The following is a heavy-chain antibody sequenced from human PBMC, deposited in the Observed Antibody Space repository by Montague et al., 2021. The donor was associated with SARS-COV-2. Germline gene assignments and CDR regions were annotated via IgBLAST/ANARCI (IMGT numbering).Heavy chain of an antibody. CDR1: GGSINNYY. Sequence: SETLSLTCTVSGGSINNYYWSWIRQSPDKGLGWIGYVYDSGSTNYNPSLKSRVTISIDTSKSQFSLKLSSVTAADTAVYYCARHWPYLAAAGYVWFDPWGQGTLVIVSS. CDR2: VYDSGST. J-gene: IGHJ5*02. CDR3: ARHWPYLAAAGYVWFDP. V-gene: IGHV4-59*08. D-gene: IGHD6-13*01.